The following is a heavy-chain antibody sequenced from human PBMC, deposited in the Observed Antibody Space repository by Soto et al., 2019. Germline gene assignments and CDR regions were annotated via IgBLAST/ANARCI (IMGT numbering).Heavy chain of an antibody. Sequence: ASVKVSCKVSGYTLTELSMHWVRQAPGKGLEWMGGFDPEDGETIYAQKFQGRVTMTEDTSTDTAYMELSSLRSEDTAVYYCATDLKYSSGWYRGYYYYGLDVWGQGTTVTVSS. D-gene: IGHD6-19*01. CDR3: ATDLKYSSGWYRGYYYYGLDV. J-gene: IGHJ6*02. V-gene: IGHV1-24*01. CDR2: FDPEDGET. CDR1: GYTLTELS.